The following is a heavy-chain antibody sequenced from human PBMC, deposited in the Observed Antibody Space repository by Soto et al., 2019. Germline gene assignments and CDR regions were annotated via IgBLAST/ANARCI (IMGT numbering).Heavy chain of an antibody. CDR1: GFTFSSYA. J-gene: IGHJ4*02. V-gene: IGHV3-23*01. CDR3: AKAPPGQIYYFDY. Sequence: GGSLRLACAASGFTFSSYAMSWVRQATGKGLEWVSAISGSGGSTYYADSVKGRFTISRDNSKNTLYLQMNSLRAEDTAVYYCAKAPPGQIYYFDYWGQGTLVTVSS. CDR2: ISGSGGST.